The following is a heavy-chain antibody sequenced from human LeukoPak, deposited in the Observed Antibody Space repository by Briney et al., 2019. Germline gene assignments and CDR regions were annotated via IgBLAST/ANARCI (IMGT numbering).Heavy chain of an antibody. CDR2: IIPIFGTA. CDR3: ARSKDLRLDDIYY. Sequence: ASVKVSCKASGGTFSSYAFGWVRQAPGQGLEWMGGIIPIFGTANYAQKFQGRVTITADEPTSSAYMELSSLSSEDTAVYYCARSKDLRLDDIYYWGQGTLVTVSS. V-gene: IGHV1-69*13. D-gene: IGHD3-9*01. J-gene: IGHJ4*02. CDR1: GGTFSSYA.